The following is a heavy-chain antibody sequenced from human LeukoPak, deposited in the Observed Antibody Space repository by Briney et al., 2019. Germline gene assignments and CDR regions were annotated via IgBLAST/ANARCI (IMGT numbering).Heavy chain of an antibody. CDR2: ISWNSGSI. CDR3: AKEGGATVTLDLDY. Sequence: GGSLRLSCAASGFTFDDYAMHWVRQAPGKGLEWVSGISWNSGSIGYADSVKGRFTISRDNAKNSLYLQMNSLRAEDTALYYCAKEGGATVTLDLDYWGQGTLVTVSS. V-gene: IGHV3-9*01. D-gene: IGHD4-17*01. J-gene: IGHJ4*02. CDR1: GFTFDDYA.